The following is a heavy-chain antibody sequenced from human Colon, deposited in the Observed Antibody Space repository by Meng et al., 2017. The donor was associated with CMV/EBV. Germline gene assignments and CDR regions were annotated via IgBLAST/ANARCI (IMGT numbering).Heavy chain of an antibody. D-gene: IGHD3-10*01. CDR1: GFTFSSYA. CDR2: ISGSGGTT. CDR3: ARGPDSGSDPRNYFYYGMDV. V-gene: IGHV3-23*01. Sequence: GGSLRLSCAASGFTFSSYAMSWVRQAPGKGLEWVSVISGSGGTTYYADSVKGRFTLSRDNAKNTLYLQMNGLRPDDTAVYYCARGPDSGSDPRNYFYYGMDVWGQGTTVTVSS. J-gene: IGHJ6*02.